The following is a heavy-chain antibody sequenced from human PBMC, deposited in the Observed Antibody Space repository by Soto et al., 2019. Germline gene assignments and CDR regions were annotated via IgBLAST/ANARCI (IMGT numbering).Heavy chain of an antibody. CDR2: ISGSGGST. J-gene: IGHJ4*02. CDR1: GFTFSSYA. V-gene: IGHV3-23*01. D-gene: IGHD3-10*01. Sequence: EVQLLESGGGLVQPGGSLRLSCAASGFTFSSYAMSWVRQAPGKGLEWVSAISGSGGSTYYADSVKGRLTISRDNSKNTLYLQMNSLRAEDTSVYYCGKGRTYGSGGYYFDYWGQGTLVTVSS. CDR3: GKGRTYGSGGYYFDY.